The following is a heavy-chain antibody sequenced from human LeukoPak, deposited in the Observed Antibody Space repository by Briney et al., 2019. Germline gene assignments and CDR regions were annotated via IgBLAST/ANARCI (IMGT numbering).Heavy chain of an antibody. J-gene: IGHJ4*02. CDR1: GFTFGSLW. CDR3: AREGRGLRSPRFGESPRFDS. V-gene: IGHV3-7*04. CDR2: IKKDGSEK. Sequence: GGSLRLSCTASGFTFGSLWMSWVRLTPGHGLEWVANIKKDGSEKYYVDSVKGRFTISRDDAKNSLYLQMNSLRAEDTAVYYCAREGRGLRSPRFGESPRFDSWGQGTLVTVSS. D-gene: IGHD3-10*01.